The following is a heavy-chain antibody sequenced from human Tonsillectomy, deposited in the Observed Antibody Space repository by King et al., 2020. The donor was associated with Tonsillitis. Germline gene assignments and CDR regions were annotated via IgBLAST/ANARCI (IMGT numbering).Heavy chain of an antibody. J-gene: IGHJ3*02. V-gene: IGHV1-18*04. CDR3: ARDGLFGELLSADAFDI. D-gene: IGHD3-10*02. CDR2: FSAYNGNT. Sequence: VQLVESGAEVKKPGASVKVSCKASGYTFTSYGISWVRQAPGQGLEWMGWFSAYNGNTNYAQKLQGRVTMTTDTSTSTAYMELRSLRSDDTAVYYCARDGLFGELLSADAFDIWGQGTMVTVSS. CDR1: GYTFTSYG.